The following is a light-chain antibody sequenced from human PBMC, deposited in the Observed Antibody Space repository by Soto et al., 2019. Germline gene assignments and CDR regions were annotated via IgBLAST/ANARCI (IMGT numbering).Light chain of an antibody. CDR3: SSYTSSNTLDV. CDR1: SSDIGGYNF. V-gene: IGLV2-14*01. Sequence: LTQPASVSGSPGQSITISCTGTSSDIGGYNFVSWYQQHPGKAPKLMIYEVSNRPSGISNRFSGSKSGNTASLTISGLQAEDEADYYCSSYTSSNTLDVFGTGTKVTVL. CDR2: EVS. J-gene: IGLJ1*01.